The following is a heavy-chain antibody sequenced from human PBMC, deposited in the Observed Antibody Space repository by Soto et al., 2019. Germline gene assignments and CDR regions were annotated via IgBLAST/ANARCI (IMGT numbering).Heavy chain of an antibody. V-gene: IGHV1-18*01. CDR1: GYSFSMSG. CDR3: AREGPRPYYYYGMDV. Sequence: QVQLVQYGAEVKKPGASVKVSCKSSGYSFSMSGISWVRQAHGQGLEWMGWISGYNGKTNYEQKFQDRVTMTTDTSTIMAYLELRSLRSDDTAVYYCAREGPRPYYYYGMDVWGQGTTVTVSS. J-gene: IGHJ6*02. CDR2: ISGYNGKT.